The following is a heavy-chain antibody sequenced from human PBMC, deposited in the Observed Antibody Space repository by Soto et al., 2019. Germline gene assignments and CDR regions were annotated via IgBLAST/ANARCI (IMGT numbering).Heavy chain of an antibody. V-gene: IGHV1-69*13. J-gene: IGHJ4*02. D-gene: IGHD2-2*01. Sequence: SVKVSCKASGGTFSSYAISWVRQAPGQGLEWMGGIIPIFGTANYAQKFQGRVTITADESTSTAYMELSSLRSEDTAVYYCAREGYCISTSCRNNFDYWGQGTLVTVSS. CDR2: IIPIFGTA. CDR3: AREGYCISTSCRNNFDY. CDR1: GGTFSSYA.